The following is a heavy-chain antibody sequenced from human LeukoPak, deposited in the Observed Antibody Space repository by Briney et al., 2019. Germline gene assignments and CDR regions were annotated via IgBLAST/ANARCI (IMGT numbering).Heavy chain of an antibody. Sequence: GGSLRLSCAASGFTFSSYSMNWVRQAPGKGLEWVSYISSSSSTIYYADSVRGRFTISRDNSKNILSLQMNSLRAEDTAVYYCAREMTTPDDAFDIWGQGTMVTVSS. CDR3: AREMTTPDDAFDI. CDR1: GFTFSSYS. J-gene: IGHJ3*02. CDR2: ISSSSSTI. V-gene: IGHV3-48*01. D-gene: IGHD4-11*01.